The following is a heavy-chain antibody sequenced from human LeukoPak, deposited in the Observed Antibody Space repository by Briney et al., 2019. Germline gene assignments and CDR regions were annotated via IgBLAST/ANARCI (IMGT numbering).Heavy chain of an antibody. CDR2: ISSSGSTI. CDR1: GFTFSDYY. D-gene: IGHD2-15*01. Sequence: GGSLRLSCAASGFTFSDYYMSWIRQAPGKGLEWVSYISSSGSTIYYADSVKGRFTISRDNAKNSLYLQMNSLRAEDTAVYYCARAPYCSGGSYYSAYYGMDVWGQGTTVTVSS. CDR3: ARAPYCSGGSYYSAYYGMDV. V-gene: IGHV3-11*01. J-gene: IGHJ6*02.